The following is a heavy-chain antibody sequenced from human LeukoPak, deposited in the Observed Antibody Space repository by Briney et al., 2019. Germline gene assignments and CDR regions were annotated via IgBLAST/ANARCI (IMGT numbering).Heavy chain of an antibody. J-gene: IGHJ3*02. V-gene: IGHV1-46*04. CDR3: ARGPLLGYDTNDSGFDI. Sequence: ASVKVSCKASGYRFTTYYVHCVRQAPGQGLEWVGVINPNDGGTISAQKLQDRVTLTRDTSTSTVYVELNSLKPDGTAVYYCARGPLLGYDTNDSGFDIWGQGTLVTVSS. CDR1: GYRFTTYY. CDR2: INPNDGGT. D-gene: IGHD3-16*01.